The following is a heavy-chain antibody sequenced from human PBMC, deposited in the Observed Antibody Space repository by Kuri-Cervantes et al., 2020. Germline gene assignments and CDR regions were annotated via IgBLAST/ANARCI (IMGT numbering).Heavy chain of an antibody. D-gene: IGHD1-26*01. CDR2: IIPIFGTA. V-gene: IGHV1-69*13. J-gene: IGHJ6*02. CDR1: GDTFSSYA. Sequence: SVKVSCKASGDTFSSYAISWVRQAPGQGLEWMGGIIPIFGTANYAQKFQGRVTITADESTSTAYMELSSLRSEDTAVYYCARDQYIVGATTYYYYGMDVWGQGTTVTVSS. CDR3: ARDQYIVGATTYYYYGMDV.